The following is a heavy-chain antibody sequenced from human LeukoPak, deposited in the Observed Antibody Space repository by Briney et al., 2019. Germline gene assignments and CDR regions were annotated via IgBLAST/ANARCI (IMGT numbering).Heavy chain of an antibody. Sequence: ASVKVSCKASGYTFTGYYMHWVRQAPGQGLEWMGWINPNSGGTNYAQKFQGRVTMTRDTSISTAYMELSRLRSDDTAVYYCARFIDSSSSGFDYWGQGTLVTVSS. CDR3: ARFIDSSSSGFDY. D-gene: IGHD6-6*01. V-gene: IGHV1-2*02. CDR1: GYTFTGYY. J-gene: IGHJ4*02. CDR2: INPNSGGT.